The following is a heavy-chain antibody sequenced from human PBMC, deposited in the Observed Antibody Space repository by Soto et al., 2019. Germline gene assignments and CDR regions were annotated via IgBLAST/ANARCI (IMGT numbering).Heavy chain of an antibody. CDR2: IYHSGST. CDR1: GGSISSGGYS. V-gene: IGHV4-30-2*01. D-gene: IGHD4-4*01. J-gene: IGHJ6*02. Sequence: SETLSLTCAVSGGSISSGGYSWSWIRQPPGKGLEWIGYIYHSGSTYYNPSLKSRVTVSVDRSKNQFSLKLSSVTAADTAVYYCARGSYSNNSYYYYGMDVWGQGTTVTVSS. CDR3: ARGSYSNNSYYYYGMDV.